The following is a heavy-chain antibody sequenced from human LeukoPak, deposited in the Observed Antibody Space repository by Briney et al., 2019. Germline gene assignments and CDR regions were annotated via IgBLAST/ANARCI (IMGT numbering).Heavy chain of an antibody. J-gene: IGHJ6*03. CDR3: VAPRSWELSDMAV. CDR2: VYHHGET. D-gene: IGHD1-26*01. CDR1: GYSIRTNYY. V-gene: IGHV4-38-2*02. Sequence: EPLSLPCTVSGYSIRTNYYWAWIRQSPGTGLGWIGSVYHHGETYYHPSLSRRVIISVATSKNEFSLRLTSVTAADMAVFYCVAPRSWELSDMAVWGKGTTVIVSS.